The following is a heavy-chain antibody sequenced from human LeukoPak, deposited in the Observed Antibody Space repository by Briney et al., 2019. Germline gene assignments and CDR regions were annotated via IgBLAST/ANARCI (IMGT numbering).Heavy chain of an antibody. J-gene: IGHJ4*02. CDR2: ISGSGGST. D-gene: IGHD3-16*02. CDR3: ANAGLRLGELSSLDY. V-gene: IGHV3-23*01. Sequence: PGGSLRLSCAASGFTFSSYAMSWVRQAPGEGLEWVSAISGSGGSTYYADSVKGRFTISRDNSKNTLYLQMNSLRAEDTAVYYCANAGLRLGELSSLDYWGQGTLVTVSS. CDR1: GFTFSSYA.